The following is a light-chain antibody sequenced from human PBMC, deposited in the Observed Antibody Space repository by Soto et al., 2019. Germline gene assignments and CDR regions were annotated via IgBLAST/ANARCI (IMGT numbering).Light chain of an antibody. J-gene: IGKJ1*01. CDR2: AAS. CDR3: LQLRSYPWT. V-gene: IGKV1-17*01. Sequence: DIQMTQSPSSLSASVGDRITITCRASQAIRNDLGWFQQTPGKAPKRLIYAASSLQSGVPSRFSGSGSGTDFTLTISSLQPEDFAPYYCLQLRSYPWTVGQGTKVDIK. CDR1: QAIRND.